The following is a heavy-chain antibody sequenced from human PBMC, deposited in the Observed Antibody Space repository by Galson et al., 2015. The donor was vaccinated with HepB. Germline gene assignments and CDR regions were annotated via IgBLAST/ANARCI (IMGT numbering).Heavy chain of an antibody. J-gene: IGHJ5*02. V-gene: IGHV3-23*01. CDR2: ISGTGETT. D-gene: IGHD6-19*01. CDR1: GFTFKNYA. Sequence: SLRLSCAASGFTFKNYAMNWVRQAPGKGLEWVSGISGTGETTYYADSVKGRFTISRDNLKNTLYLQMNSLRAEDTAVYYCARGRYFGWAGVAGAWFDPWGQGTLVTVSS. CDR3: ARGRYFGWAGVAGAWFDP.